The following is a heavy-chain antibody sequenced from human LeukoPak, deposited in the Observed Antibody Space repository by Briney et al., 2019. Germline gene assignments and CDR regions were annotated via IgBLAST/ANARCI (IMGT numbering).Heavy chain of an antibody. Sequence: GGSLRLSCAASGFTVSSNYMSWVRQAPGKGLEWISVIYSAGSTYYADSVQGRFTISRDNSKNTLYLQMNSLRAEDTAVYYCAKAEDYSKAFTLDYWGQGTLVTVSS. CDR2: IYSAGST. CDR3: AKAEDYSKAFTLDY. J-gene: IGHJ4*02. CDR1: GFTVSSNY. V-gene: IGHV3-53*01. D-gene: IGHD4-11*01.